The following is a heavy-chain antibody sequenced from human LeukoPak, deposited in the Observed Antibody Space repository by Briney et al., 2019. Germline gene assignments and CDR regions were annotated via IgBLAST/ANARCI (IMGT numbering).Heavy chain of an antibody. CDR3: ARDYHSRAVVTAIKYAFDI. Sequence: GGSLRLSCAASGFTFSSYEMNWVRQAPGKGLEWVSYISSGGDIIYYADSVKGRFTISRDNAKNSLYLQMNSLRAEDTAVYYCARDYHSRAVVTAIKYAFDIWGQGTMVTVSS. CDR2: ISSGGDII. D-gene: IGHD2-21*02. V-gene: IGHV3-48*03. CDR1: GFTFSSYE. J-gene: IGHJ3*02.